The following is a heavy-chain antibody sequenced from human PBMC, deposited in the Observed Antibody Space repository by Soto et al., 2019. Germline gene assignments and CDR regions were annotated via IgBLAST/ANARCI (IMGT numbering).Heavy chain of an antibody. CDR3: ATRSGGGGAFDF. V-gene: IGHV3-48*04. D-gene: IGHD3-10*01. CDR1: GFTFSSYS. CDR2: IHSSATTM. J-gene: IGHJ3*01. Sequence: EVQLVESGGGLVQPGGSLRLSCAASGFTFSSYSMNWVRQAPGKGLEWIAYIHSSATTMFYADSVKGRFTISRDNAKNSLYLQLNSLSAEDTAVYYCATRSGGGGAFDFWGQGTMVTVSS.